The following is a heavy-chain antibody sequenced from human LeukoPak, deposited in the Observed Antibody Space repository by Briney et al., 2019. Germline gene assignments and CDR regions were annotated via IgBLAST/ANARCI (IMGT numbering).Heavy chain of an antibody. J-gene: IGHJ4*02. CDR3: ARTLRGQNYYGYLDY. V-gene: IGHV4-59*01. CDR2: ISYSGSA. D-gene: IGHD4-17*01. CDR1: SASISSDY. Sequence: SETLSLTCTVSSASISSDYWSWIRQPPGKGLEWIGYISYSGSANYNPSLKTRVTISIDKSKNQFSLKMTSVTAADTAVYYCARTLRGQNYYGYLDYWGQGTLVTVSS.